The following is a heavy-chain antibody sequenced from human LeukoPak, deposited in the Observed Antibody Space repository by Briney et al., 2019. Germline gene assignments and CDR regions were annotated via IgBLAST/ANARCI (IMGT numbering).Heavy chain of an antibody. CDR3: ARDMYYYDSSGYTRDWFDP. V-gene: IGHV4-4*07. Sequence: PSETLSLTCTVSGGSISSYYWSWIRQPAGKGLEWIGRIYTSGSTNYNPSLKSRVTMSVDTSKNQFSLKLSSVTAADTAVYYCARDMYYYDSSGYTRDWFDPWGQGTLVTVSS. CDR2: IYTSGST. D-gene: IGHD3-22*01. J-gene: IGHJ5*02. CDR1: GGSISSYY.